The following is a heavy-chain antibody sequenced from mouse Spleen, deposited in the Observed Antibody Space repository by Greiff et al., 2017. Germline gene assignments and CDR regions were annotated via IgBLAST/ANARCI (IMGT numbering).Heavy chain of an antibody. V-gene: IGHV14-4*01. J-gene: IGHJ2*01. CDR3: TTRSTMITTGDYFDY. CDR2: IDPENGDT. Sequence: VQLQQSGAELVRPGASVKLSCTASGFNIKDDYMHWVKQRPEQGLEWIGWIDPENGDTEYASKFQGKATITADTSSNTAYLQLSSLTSEDTAVYYCTTRSTMITTGDYFDYWGQGTTLTVSS. D-gene: IGHD2-4*01. CDR1: GFNIKDDY.